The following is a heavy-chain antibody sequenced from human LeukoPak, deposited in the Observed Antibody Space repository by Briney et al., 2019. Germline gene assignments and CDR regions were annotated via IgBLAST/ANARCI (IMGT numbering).Heavy chain of an antibody. V-gene: IGHV6-1*01. D-gene: IGHD6-19*01. CDR1: GDSVSRNSAT. CDR2: TYYRSKWYN. Sequence: SQTLSLACAISGDSVSRNSATWNWIRQSPSRGLEWLGRTYYRSKWYNEYAVSVRSRITINSDTSKNQFSLQLNSVTPEDTAVYFCAAGHNFDHWGQGTLVTVPS. J-gene: IGHJ4*02. CDR3: AAGHNFDH.